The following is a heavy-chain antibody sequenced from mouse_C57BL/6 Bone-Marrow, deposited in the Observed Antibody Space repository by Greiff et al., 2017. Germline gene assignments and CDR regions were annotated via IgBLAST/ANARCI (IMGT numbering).Heavy chain of an antibody. CDR3: ARSPPYGNYDY. Sequence: EVKLVESGGGLVQPGGSLSLSCAASGFTFTDYYMSWVRQPPGKALEWLGFIRNKANGYTTEYSASVKGRFTISRDNSQSILYLQMNALRAEDSATYYCARSPPYGNYDYWGQGTTLTVSS. D-gene: IGHD2-1*01. J-gene: IGHJ2*01. CDR1: GFTFTDYY. V-gene: IGHV7-3*01. CDR2: IRNKANGYTT.